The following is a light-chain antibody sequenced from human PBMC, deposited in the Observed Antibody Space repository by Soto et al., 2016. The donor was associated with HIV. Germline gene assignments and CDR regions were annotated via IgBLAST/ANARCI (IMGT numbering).Light chain of an antibody. V-gene: IGLV3-21*03. Sequence: SYELTQPPSVSVAPGKTARITCGGNNIGTKSVYWYQQKPGQAPVLVVYDDSDRPSGIPERFSASNSGNTATLTISRVEAGDEADYYCQVWDISSDHRVFGTGTKVAVL. CDR1: NIGTKS. CDR2: DDS. J-gene: IGLJ1*01. CDR3: QVWDISSDHRV.